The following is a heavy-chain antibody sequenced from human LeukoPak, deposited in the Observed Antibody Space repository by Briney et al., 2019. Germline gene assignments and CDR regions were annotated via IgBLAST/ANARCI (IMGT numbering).Heavy chain of an antibody. CDR2: INRDGSR. D-gene: IGHD6-19*01. V-gene: IGHV3-74*01. CDR3: AREGAVPGNPFDY. J-gene: IGHJ4*02. Sequence: GGSLRLSCAASGFTFSTYWLHWVRQAPGKGLVWVSRINRDGSRSYADSLKGRFTISRDNAKNTLYLEMSSLRAEDTAVYYCAREGAVPGNPFDYWGQGTLVTVSS. CDR1: GFTFSTYW.